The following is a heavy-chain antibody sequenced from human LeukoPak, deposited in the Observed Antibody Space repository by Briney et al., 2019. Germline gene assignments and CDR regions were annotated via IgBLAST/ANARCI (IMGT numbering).Heavy chain of an antibody. Sequence: GRSLRLSCAASGFTFSSYGMHWVRQAPGKGLEWVAVIWYDGSNKYYADSVKGRFTISRDNSKNTLYLQMNSLRAEDTAVYYCAKDLGFRVGVTAGGDYWGQGTLVTVSS. CDR2: IWYDGSNK. V-gene: IGHV3-33*06. D-gene: IGHD1-26*01. CDR3: AKDLGFRVGVTAGGDY. J-gene: IGHJ4*02. CDR1: GFTFSSYG.